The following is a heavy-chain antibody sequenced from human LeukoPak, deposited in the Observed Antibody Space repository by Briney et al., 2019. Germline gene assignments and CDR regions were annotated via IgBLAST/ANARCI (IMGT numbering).Heavy chain of an antibody. V-gene: IGHV4-39*01. CDR2: IYYSGST. Sequence: SETLSLTCTVSGGSISSSSYYWGWIRQPPGKGLEWIGSIYYSGSTYCNPSLKSRVTISVDTSKNQFSLKLSSVTAADTAVYYCARFAPFWSGYYDYWGQGTLVTVSS. CDR3: ARFAPFWSGYYDY. CDR1: GGSISSSSYY. J-gene: IGHJ4*02. D-gene: IGHD3-3*01.